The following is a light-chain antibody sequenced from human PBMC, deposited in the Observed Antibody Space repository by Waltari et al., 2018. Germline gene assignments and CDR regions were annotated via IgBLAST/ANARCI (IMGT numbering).Light chain of an antibody. CDR3: QQSYSTPYT. Sequence: DIQMTQSPSSLSASVGDRVTITYRASQSISSYLNWYQQKPGKAPKLLSYAASSLQSGVPSRFSGSGSGTEFTLTISSLQPEDFATYYCQQSYSTPYTFGQGTKLEIK. J-gene: IGKJ2*01. V-gene: IGKV1-39*01. CDR2: AAS. CDR1: QSISSY.